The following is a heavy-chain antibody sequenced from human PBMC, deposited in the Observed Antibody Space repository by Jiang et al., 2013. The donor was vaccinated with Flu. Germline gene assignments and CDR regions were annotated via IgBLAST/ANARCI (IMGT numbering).Heavy chain of an antibody. CDR2: INPNSGGT. D-gene: IGHD6-19*01. CDR1: GYTFTGYY. CDR3: ARDLGSSGWYALGSFDY. V-gene: IGHV1-2*02. J-gene: IGHJ4*02. Sequence: SGAEVKKPGASVKVSCKASGYTFTGYYMHWVRQAPGQGLEWMGWINPNSGGTNYAQKFQGRVTMTRDTSISTAYMELSRLRSDDTAVYYCARDLGSSGWYALGSFDYVGPGEPWSPSP.